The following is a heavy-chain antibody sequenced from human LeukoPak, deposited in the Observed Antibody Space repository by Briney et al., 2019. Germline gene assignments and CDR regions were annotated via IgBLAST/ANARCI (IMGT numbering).Heavy chain of an antibody. D-gene: IGHD6-19*01. CDR3: ARHSRGAVAGNPCDY. CDR2: ISASGDTI. CDR1: GFTFSNFA. J-gene: IGHJ4*02. Sequence: GGSLRLSCAASGFTFSNFAMSWVRQSPGRGLEWVSPISASGDTIYYADSMKGRFTISRDNSKSTLYLQMNSLRAEDTALYYCARHSRGAVAGNPCDYWGQGALVTVSS. V-gene: IGHV3-23*01.